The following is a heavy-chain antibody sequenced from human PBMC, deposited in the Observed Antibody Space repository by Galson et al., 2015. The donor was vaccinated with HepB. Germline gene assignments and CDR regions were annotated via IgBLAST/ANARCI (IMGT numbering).Heavy chain of an antibody. CDR2: IYYSGST. D-gene: IGHD3-22*01. CDR1: GGSVSSGSYY. CDR3: ARDHPGRWDYDSSGPNDAFDI. Sequence: TLSLTCTVSGGSVSSGSYYWSWIRQPPGKGLEWIGYIYYSGSTNYNPSLKSRVTISVDTSKNQFSLKLSSVTAADTAVYYCARDHPGRWDYDSSGPNDAFDIWGQGTMVTVSS. J-gene: IGHJ3*02. V-gene: IGHV4-61*01.